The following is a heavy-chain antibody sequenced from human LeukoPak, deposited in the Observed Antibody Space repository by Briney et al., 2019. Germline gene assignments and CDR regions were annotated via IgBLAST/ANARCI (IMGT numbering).Heavy chain of an antibody. CDR3: VRGPYGASISKWFDP. V-gene: IGHV4-59*01. CDR1: GGSISSYY. Sequence: SETLSLTCTVSGGSISSYYWSWIRQPPGKGLEWIGYIYYSGSTNYNPSLKSRVTILVDTSKNQFSLKLSSVTAADTAVYYCVRGPYGASISKWFDPWGQGTLVIVSS. J-gene: IGHJ5*02. D-gene: IGHD4/OR15-4a*01. CDR2: IYYSGST.